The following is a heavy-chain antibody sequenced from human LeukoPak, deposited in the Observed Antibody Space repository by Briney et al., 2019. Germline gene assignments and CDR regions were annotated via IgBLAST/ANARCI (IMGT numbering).Heavy chain of an antibody. CDR1: GWSFSGGYY. Sequence: SEPLSLTCAVYGWSFSGGYYWSRIRQSPGKGLEWIGEINHVGHTNYNPPLKSRATISTDSSKTQFSLKLSSVTAADTAVYYCAVGYCSGGSCYNDPKDDYWGQGTLVTVSS. CDR3: AVGYCSGGSCYNDPKDDY. CDR2: INHVGHT. D-gene: IGHD2-15*01. V-gene: IGHV4-34*01. J-gene: IGHJ4*02.